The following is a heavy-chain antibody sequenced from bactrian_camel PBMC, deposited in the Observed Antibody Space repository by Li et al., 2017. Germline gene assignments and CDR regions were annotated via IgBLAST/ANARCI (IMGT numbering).Heavy chain of an antibody. CDR3: ATTGWKGKLSARHGYY. V-gene: IGHV3S53*01. Sequence: HVQLVESGGGSVQAGGSLRLSCAASRYTFVDGDSMGWFRQAPGKEREGVAAIDPDGSTSYADSVKGRFIVTRDDVANTLSLEMNALKTEDTGVYYCATTGWKGKLSARHGYYWGPGTQVTVS. CDR1: RYTFVDGDS. D-gene: IGHD5*01. J-gene: IGHJ4*01. CDR2: IDPDGST.